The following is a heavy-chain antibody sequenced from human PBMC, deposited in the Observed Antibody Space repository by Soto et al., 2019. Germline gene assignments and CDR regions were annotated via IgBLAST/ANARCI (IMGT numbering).Heavy chain of an antibody. CDR3: AHRTTMVPFDY. Sequence: QITLKESGPTLVKPTQTLTLTCTFSGFSLSTSGVGVGWIRQPPGKALEWLALIYWNDDKRYSPSLKSRLTSTKDTSNNQVVLTMTNMDPVDTATYYCAHRTTMVPFDYWGQGTLVTVSS. J-gene: IGHJ4*02. D-gene: IGHD5-18*01. CDR2: IYWNDDK. CDR1: GFSLSTSGVG. V-gene: IGHV2-5*01.